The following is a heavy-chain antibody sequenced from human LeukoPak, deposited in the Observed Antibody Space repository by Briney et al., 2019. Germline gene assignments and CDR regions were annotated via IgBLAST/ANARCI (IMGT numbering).Heavy chain of an antibody. J-gene: IGHJ6*03. CDR3: ARDVYSSGWYDLNYYYYMDV. CDR1: GFSFGSYW. V-gene: IGHV3-7*01. D-gene: IGHD6-19*01. Sequence: PGGSLRLSCVGSGFSFGSYWMNWVRQAPGKGLEWVANIKQDGSEKYYVDSVKGRFTISRDNAKNSLYLQMNSLRAEDTAVYYCARDVYSSGWYDLNYYYYMDVWGKGTTVTVSS. CDR2: IKQDGSEK.